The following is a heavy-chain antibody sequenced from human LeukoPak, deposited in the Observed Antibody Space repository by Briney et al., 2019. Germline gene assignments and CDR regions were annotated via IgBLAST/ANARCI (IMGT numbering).Heavy chain of an antibody. D-gene: IGHD1-7*01. CDR3: ARHGGRSDWTYGFEYFDY. CDR1: GFTFSDYY. CDR2: IRNDGTTT. J-gene: IGHJ4*02. V-gene: IGHV3-11*01. Sequence: KPGGSLRLSCAASGFTFSDYYMSWIRQAPGKGLQWVSFIRNDGTTTYYADSVKGRFTISRDNAKSSVFLQMNSLRAEDTAVYYCARHGGRSDWTYGFEYFDYWGQGTLVTVSS.